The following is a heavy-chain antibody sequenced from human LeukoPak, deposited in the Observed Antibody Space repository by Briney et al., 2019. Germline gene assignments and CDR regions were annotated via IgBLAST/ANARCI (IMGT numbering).Heavy chain of an antibody. V-gene: IGHV3-23*01. D-gene: IGHD4/OR15-4a*01. CDR2: ISGGGDNT. J-gene: IGHJ5*02. CDR1: GFAFSIYA. Sequence: GGSLRLSRAASGFAFSIYAMSWVRQPPGKGLEWVSTISGGGDNTYYADSVKGRFSISRDNSRNTLYLKMNSLRAEDTAVYYCAKDRSMVLSPRGNWFDPWGQGTLVTVSS. CDR3: AKDRSMVLSPRGNWFDP.